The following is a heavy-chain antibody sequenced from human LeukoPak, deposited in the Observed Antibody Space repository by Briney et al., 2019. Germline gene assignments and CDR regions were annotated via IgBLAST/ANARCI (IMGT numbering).Heavy chain of an antibody. J-gene: IGHJ4*02. V-gene: IGHV4-59*08. Sequence: PSETLSLTCTVSGGSISIYYWSWIRQPPGKGLEWVGYIYYSGSTNYNPSLKSRVSISVDTSQNQVSLKLSSVTAADTAVYSCARHVKDIVVVPAAYYFDYWGQGTLVTVSS. CDR3: ARHVKDIVVVPAAYYFDY. D-gene: IGHD2-2*01. CDR2: IYYSGST. CDR1: GGSISIYY.